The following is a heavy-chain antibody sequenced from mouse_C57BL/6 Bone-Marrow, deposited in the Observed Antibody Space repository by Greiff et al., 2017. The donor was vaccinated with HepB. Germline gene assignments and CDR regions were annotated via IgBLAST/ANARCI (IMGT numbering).Heavy chain of an antibody. J-gene: IGHJ2*01. CDR2: IHPNSGST. CDR1: GYTFTSYW. D-gene: IGHD1-1*01. V-gene: IGHV1-64*01. CDR3: ARPTVVAYYFDY. Sequence: VQLQQPGAELVKPGASVKLSCKASGYTFTSYWMHWVKQRPGQGLEWIGMIHPNSGSTNYNEKFKSKATLTVDKSSSTAYMQLSSLTSEDSAVYYCARPTVVAYYFDYWGQGTTLTVSS.